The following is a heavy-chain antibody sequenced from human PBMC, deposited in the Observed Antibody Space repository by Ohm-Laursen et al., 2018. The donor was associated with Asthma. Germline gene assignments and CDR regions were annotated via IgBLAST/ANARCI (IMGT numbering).Heavy chain of an antibody. V-gene: IGHV4-31*03. D-gene: IGHD3-22*01. Sequence: SQTLSPTCTVSGDSINSGNNYWSWIRQHPGKGLEWIGYIYYSGLTYSNPSLRSRVIISVDTSKNQFSLNLTSVTAADTAVYYCARGAFYYESTGYYFFDHWGQGALVTVSS. CDR3: ARGAFYYESTGYYFFDH. CDR1: GDSINSGNNY. CDR2: IYYSGLT. J-gene: IGHJ4*02.